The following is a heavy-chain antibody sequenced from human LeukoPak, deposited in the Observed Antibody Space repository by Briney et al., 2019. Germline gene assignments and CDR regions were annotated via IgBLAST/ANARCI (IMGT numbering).Heavy chain of an antibody. CDR2: INTNTGNP. V-gene: IGHV7-4-1*02. CDR3: ARPATGQYYGPFDY. J-gene: IGHJ4*02. D-gene: IGHD3-10*01. Sequence: ASVKVSCKASGYTFTSYAMNWVRQAPGQGLEWMGWINTNTGNPTYAQGFTGRFVFSLDTSVSTAYLQWSSLKASDTAMYYCARPATGQYYGPFDYWGQGTLVTVSS. CDR1: GYTFTSYA.